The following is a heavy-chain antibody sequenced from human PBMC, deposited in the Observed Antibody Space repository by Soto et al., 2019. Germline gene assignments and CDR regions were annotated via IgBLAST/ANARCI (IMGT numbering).Heavy chain of an antibody. J-gene: IGHJ5*02. CDR3: VRGQISEMATLLSVKWFGP. V-gene: IGHV1-69*19. Sequence: QVQLVQSGAEVKKPGYSVKGACKASGGTFNNHAINCERQAPVQGLEWMGGNIPIFGSSNYAQNFQGRVTITAGESARTVYMEPSSLRSDGTVVNYCVRGQISEMATLLSVKWFGPWGQGTQVTVSS. CDR1: GGTFNNHA. D-gene: IGHD5-12*01. CDR2: NIPIFGSS.